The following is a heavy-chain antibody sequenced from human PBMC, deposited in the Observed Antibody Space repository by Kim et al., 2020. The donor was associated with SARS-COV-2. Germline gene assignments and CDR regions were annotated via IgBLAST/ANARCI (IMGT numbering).Heavy chain of an antibody. Sequence: SVKVSCKASGGTFSSYAISWVRQAPGQGLEWMGGIIPIFGTANYAQKFQGRVTITADESTSTAYMELSSLRSEDTAVYYCARVRILSKHIVVVTAPMDVWGQGTTVTVSS. CDR3: ARVRILSKHIVVVTAPMDV. CDR2: IIPIFGTA. CDR1: GGTFSSYA. D-gene: IGHD2-21*02. J-gene: IGHJ6*02. V-gene: IGHV1-69*13.